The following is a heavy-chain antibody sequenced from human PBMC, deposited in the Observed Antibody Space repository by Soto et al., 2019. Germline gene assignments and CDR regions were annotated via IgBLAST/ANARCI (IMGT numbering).Heavy chain of an antibody. V-gene: IGHV3-74*01. J-gene: IGHJ4*02. Sequence: EVQLAESGGGLVQPGGSLRLSCGASGFTFSSHCTHCVRQAPGKGLVWVSRIIGDGNEITYADSVKGRFTISRDNAKNTVILQMNSLRAEDTAVYYCVRGHVRGNDRHFDYWGQGTLVTVSS. CDR1: GFTFSSHC. CDR3: VRGHVRGNDRHFDY. D-gene: IGHD3-16*02. CDR2: IIGDGNEI.